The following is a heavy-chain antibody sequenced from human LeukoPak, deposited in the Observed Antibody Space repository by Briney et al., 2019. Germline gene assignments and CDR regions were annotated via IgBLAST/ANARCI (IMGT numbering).Heavy chain of an antibody. J-gene: IGHJ6*04. CDR3: AELGITMIGGV. Sequence: GGTLRLSCAASGFTVSSNYMSWVRQAPGRGLEWVSVIYSGGSTYYADSVKGRFTISRDNAKNSLYLQMNSLRAEDTAVYYCAELGITMIGGVWGKGTTVTISS. CDR2: IYSGGST. D-gene: IGHD3-10*02. V-gene: IGHV3-53*01. CDR1: GFTVSSNY.